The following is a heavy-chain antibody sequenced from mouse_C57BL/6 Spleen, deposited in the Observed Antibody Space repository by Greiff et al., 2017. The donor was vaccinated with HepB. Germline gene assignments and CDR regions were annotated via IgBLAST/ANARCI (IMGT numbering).Heavy chain of an antibody. V-gene: IGHV1-19*01. Sequence: EVQLQQSGPVLVKPGASVKMSCKASGYTFTDYYMNWVKQSHGKSLEWIGVINPYNGGTSYNQKFKGKATLTVDKSSSTAYMELNSLTSEDSAVYYCARVRRDYAMDYWGQGTSVTVSS. CDR1: GYTFTDYY. J-gene: IGHJ4*01. D-gene: IGHD2-14*01. CDR3: ARVRRDYAMDY. CDR2: INPYNGGT.